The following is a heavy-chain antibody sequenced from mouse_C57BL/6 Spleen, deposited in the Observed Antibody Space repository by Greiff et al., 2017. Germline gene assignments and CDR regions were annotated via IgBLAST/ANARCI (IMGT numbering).Heavy chain of an antibody. V-gene: IGHV1-50*01. Sequence: VQLQQPGAELVKPGASVKLSCKASGYTFTSYWMPWVQQRPGQGLEWIGEIDPSDSYTNYNQKFKGKATLTVDTSSSTAYMQLSSLTSEDSAVYYCARGDDYDDGYWGQGTTLTVSS. J-gene: IGHJ2*01. CDR3: ARGDDYDDGY. CDR2: IDPSDSYT. CDR1: GYTFTSYW. D-gene: IGHD2-4*01.